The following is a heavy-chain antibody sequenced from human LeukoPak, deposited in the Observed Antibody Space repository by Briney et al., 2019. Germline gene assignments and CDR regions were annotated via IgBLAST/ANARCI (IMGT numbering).Heavy chain of an antibody. J-gene: IGHJ2*01. V-gene: IGHV3-48*01. CDR2: ISDSSDTI. CDR1: GFTFSDYS. CDR3: VRDKASPRWFFDL. Sequence: GGSLRLSCAASGFTFSDYSMNWVSQAPGKGLEWVSYISDSSDTIYYADSVKGRFTISRDNAKNSLYLQMNSLRAEDTAVYYCVRDKASPRWFFDLWGRGTLVTVSS.